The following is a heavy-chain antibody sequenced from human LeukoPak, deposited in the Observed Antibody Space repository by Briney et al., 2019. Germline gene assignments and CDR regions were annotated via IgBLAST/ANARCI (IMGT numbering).Heavy chain of an antibody. J-gene: IGHJ3*02. Sequence: QPGGSPRLSCAASGFTFDDYAMHWVRQAPGEGLEWVSLISGDGGSTYYADPVKGRFTISKDNSKNSLYLQMNSLRTEDTALYYCACYGVAHAFDIWGQGTMVTVSS. V-gene: IGHV3-43*02. D-gene: IGHD4-17*01. CDR3: ACYGVAHAFDI. CDR2: ISGDGGST. CDR1: GFTFDDYA.